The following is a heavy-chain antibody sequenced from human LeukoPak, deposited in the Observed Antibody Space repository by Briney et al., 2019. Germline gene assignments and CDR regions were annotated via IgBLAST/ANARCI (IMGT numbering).Heavy chain of an antibody. J-gene: IGHJ4*02. Sequence: GGSLRLSCEASENTLSSYGVSWVRQAPGKGLEWLSAISFSAGTTYYADSVKGRFTISRDNSKNTLYLQLSSLRAEDTAVYYCAKISWDSGGDREKFWGQGTLVTVSS. V-gene: IGHV3-23*01. D-gene: IGHD2-21*02. CDR1: ENTLSSYG. CDR2: ISFSAGTT. CDR3: AKISWDSGGDREKF.